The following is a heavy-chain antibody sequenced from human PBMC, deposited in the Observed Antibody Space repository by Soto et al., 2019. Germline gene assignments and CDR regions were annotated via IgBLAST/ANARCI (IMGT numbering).Heavy chain of an antibody. CDR2: IYYSGST. Sequence: SETLSLTCTVSGGSISSGGYYWSWIRQHPGKGLEWIGYIYYSGSTYYNPSLKSRVTISVDTSKNQFSLKLSSVTAADTAVYYCARGDYGDYFRYFDYWGQGTLVTVSS. D-gene: IGHD4-17*01. V-gene: IGHV4-31*03. J-gene: IGHJ4*02. CDR3: ARGDYGDYFRYFDY. CDR1: GGSISSGGYY.